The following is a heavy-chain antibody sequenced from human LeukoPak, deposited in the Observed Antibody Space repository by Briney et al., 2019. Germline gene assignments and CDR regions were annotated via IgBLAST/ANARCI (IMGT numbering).Heavy chain of an antibody. CDR2: IYNSGST. V-gene: IGHV4-39*01. J-gene: IGHJ4*02. CDR3: ARDRSSYFDY. CDR1: GGSISSYY. D-gene: IGHD1-14*01. Sequence: PSETLSLTCTVSGGSISSYYWSWVRQPPGKGLEWIGSIYNSGSTYYNPSLKSRVTISVDTSKNQFALKLSSVTAADTAVYYCARDRSSYFDYWGQGTLVTVSS.